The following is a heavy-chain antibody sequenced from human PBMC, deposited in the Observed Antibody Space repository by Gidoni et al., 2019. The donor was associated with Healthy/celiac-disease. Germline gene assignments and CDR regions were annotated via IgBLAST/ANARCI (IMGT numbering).Heavy chain of an antibody. J-gene: IGHJ4*02. V-gene: IGHV1-2*02. CDR3: ARQSDIVVVPAELYYFDY. Sequence: QVQLVQSGAEVKKPGASVKVSCKASGYTFTGYYMHWVRQAPGQGLEWMGWINPNSGGTNYAQKFQGRVTMTSDTSISTAYMELSRLRSDDTAVYYCARQSDIVVVPAELYYFDYWGQGTLVTVSS. CDR1: GYTFTGYY. CDR2: INPNSGGT. D-gene: IGHD2-2*01.